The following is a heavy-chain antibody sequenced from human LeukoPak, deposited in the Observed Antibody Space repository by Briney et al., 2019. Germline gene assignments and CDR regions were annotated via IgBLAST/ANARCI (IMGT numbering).Heavy chain of an antibody. D-gene: IGHD6-13*01. CDR2: IYYSGST. CDR1: GGSISSSSYY. J-gene: IGHJ4*02. CDR3: AGGSSSYYIYLDY. V-gene: IGHV4-39*07. Sequence: SETLSLTCTVSGGSISSSSYYWGWIRQPPGKGLEWIGSIYYSGSTYYNPSLKSRVTISVDTSKNQFSLKLSSVTAADTAVYYCAGGSSSYYIYLDYWGQGTLVTVSS.